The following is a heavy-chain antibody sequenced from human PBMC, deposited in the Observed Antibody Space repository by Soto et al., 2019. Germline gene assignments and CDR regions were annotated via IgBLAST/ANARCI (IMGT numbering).Heavy chain of an antibody. CDR2: TSNDGKKV. V-gene: IGHV3-30*18. J-gene: IGHJ4*02. D-gene: IGHD2-21*01. CDR3: AKAGGVFGLVIFAYLDF. CDR1: GFSLSSYA. Sequence: QVQLVESGGGVVQPGTSLRVSCEVSGFSLSSYAIHWVRQAPGKGLEWVAVTSNDGKKVSYADSVKGRFTVFRDNSKNTVALHINSLRSEDTAVYFCAKAGGVFGLVIFAYLDFWGQGSLVTVSA.